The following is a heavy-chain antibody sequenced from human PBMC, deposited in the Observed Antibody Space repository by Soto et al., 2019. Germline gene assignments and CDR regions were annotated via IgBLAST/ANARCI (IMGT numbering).Heavy chain of an antibody. CDR2: ISSSSDYT. CDR1: GFTFSDYY. Sequence: QVQLVESGGGLVKPGGSLRLSCAASGFTFSDYYMSWIRQAPGKGLEWISYISSSSDYTNYADSVKGRFTISRDNAKNXXYLQMXSLRAEDTAVYYCAREDYYDGSGYYSYWGQGTLVSVSS. J-gene: IGHJ4*02. D-gene: IGHD3-22*01. CDR3: AREDYYDGSGYYSY. V-gene: IGHV3-11*05.